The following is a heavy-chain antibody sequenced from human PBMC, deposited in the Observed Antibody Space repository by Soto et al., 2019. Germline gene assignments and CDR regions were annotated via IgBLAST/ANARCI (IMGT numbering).Heavy chain of an antibody. D-gene: IGHD2-8*01. CDR3: VRDGCTFSGCPWRFDP. V-gene: IGHV3-7*01. CDR2: IRRDGNEK. CDR1: GFSFSNYW. Sequence: EVQLVESGGTLVQPGGSLTLSCVASGFSFSNYWMSWVRQAPGKRLEWVANIRRDGNEKHYVDSVKGRFSISRDNTGNTLYLQMNSLRAEDTAVYFCVRDGCTFSGCPWRFDPWGQGTQVTVSS. J-gene: IGHJ5*02.